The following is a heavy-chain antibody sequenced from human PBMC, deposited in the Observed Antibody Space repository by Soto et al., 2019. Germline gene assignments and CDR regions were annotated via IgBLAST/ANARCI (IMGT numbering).Heavy chain of an antibody. D-gene: IGHD2-8*01. Sequence: EVQLVESGGGLVQPGGSLRLSCAVSGLTFRNHWMSWVRQASGKGLEWVANIKQDGSETYYVDSVKGRFTISRDSAKNSLYLQMNSLRVEDTAVYYCAGYPTHCTHDGCFYQYYHGMDVWGQGTTVTVSS. J-gene: IGHJ6*02. V-gene: IGHV3-7*01. CDR1: GLTFRNHW. CDR2: IKQDGSET. CDR3: AGYPTHCTHDGCFYQYYHGMDV.